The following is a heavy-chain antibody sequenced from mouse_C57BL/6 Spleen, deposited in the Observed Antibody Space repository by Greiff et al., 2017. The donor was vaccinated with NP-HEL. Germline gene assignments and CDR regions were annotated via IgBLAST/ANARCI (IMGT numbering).Heavy chain of an antibody. V-gene: IGHV1-62-2*01. CDR2: FYPGGGSI. CDR3: GRHASYSNPWFAY. CDR1: GYTFTEYT. D-gene: IGHD2-5*01. Sequence: QVHVKQSGAELVKPGASVKLSCKASGYTFTEYTIHWVKQRSGQGLEWIGWFYPGGGSIKYNEKFKDKATLTADKSSCTVYLELSRLTSDDSAVYFCGRHASYSNPWFAYWGQGTLVTVSA. J-gene: IGHJ3*01.